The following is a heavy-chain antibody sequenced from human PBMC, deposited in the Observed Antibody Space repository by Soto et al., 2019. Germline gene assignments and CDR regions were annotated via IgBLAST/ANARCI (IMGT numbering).Heavy chain of an antibody. J-gene: IGHJ4*02. V-gene: IGHV3-23*01. D-gene: IGHD6-6*01. CDR3: AKDRTIASRTFGS. CDR2: ISGSVGST. Sequence: GGSLRLSCTASGFIFSDHGMHWVRQAPGKGLEWVASISGSVGSTFYADSVKGRFTISRDNYLNTLDLQLNSLRAEDTAVYYCAKDRTIASRTFGSWGQGALVTVSS. CDR1: GFIFSDHG.